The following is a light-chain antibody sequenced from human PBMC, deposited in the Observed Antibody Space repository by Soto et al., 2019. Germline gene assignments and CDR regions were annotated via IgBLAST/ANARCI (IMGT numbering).Light chain of an antibody. Sequence: IVMTQSPDSLAVSLGERATINCKSSQSVLYSSNNKNYLAWYQQKPGQPPKLLIYWASTRESGVPDRFSGSGSVTDFTLTISSLQAEDVAVYYCQQYYSTPFSFGPGTKVYIK. CDR3: QQYYSTPFS. CDR1: QSVLYSSNNKNY. CDR2: WAS. J-gene: IGKJ3*01. V-gene: IGKV4-1*01.